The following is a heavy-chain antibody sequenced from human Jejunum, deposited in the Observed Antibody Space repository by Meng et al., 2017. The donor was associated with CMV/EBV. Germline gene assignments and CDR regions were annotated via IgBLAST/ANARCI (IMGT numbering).Heavy chain of an antibody. CDR2: IYRGDDK. D-gene: IGHD1-26*01. Sequence: QITFKESGPTLVNPTPTLTLTCSFSGFSPSTSGEGVGWIRQPPGKALEWLALIYRGDDKRYSPSLNSRLTIAKDTSKNEVVLTLTNMGPIDTGTYYCAHFVGGYYPSRPDYWGQGTLVTVSS. J-gene: IGHJ4*02. CDR1: GFSPSTSGEG. CDR3: AHFVGGYYPSRPDY. V-gene: IGHV2-5*02.